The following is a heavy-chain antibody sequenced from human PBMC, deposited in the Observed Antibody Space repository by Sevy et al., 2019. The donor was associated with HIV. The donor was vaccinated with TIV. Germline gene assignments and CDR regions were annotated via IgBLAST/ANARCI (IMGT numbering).Heavy chain of an antibody. CDR3: AKRYCSTITCYDDDFWNPYYFYGLDV. CDR1: GFTFSSYA. D-gene: IGHD2-2*01. V-gene: IGHV3-23*01. Sequence: GGSLRLSCAASGFTFSSYAMNWVRQAPGKGLEWVSGLSGSGGSTNYADSVKGRFTISRDNSKNTVSLQMNSLGAEDTAIYYCAKRYCSTITCYDDDFWNPYYFYGLDVWGQGISVTVSS. CDR2: LSGSGGST. J-gene: IGHJ6*02.